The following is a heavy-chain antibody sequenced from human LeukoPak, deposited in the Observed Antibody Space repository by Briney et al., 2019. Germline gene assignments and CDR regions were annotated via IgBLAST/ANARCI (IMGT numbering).Heavy chain of an antibody. V-gene: IGHV4-4*07. J-gene: IGHJ4*02. CDR2: IFSSGTT. Sequence: SEALSLTCTVSGGSISIYYWSWIRLPAGKGLEWIGHIFSSGTTNYNPSLKSRVTMSVDTSKNQFSLRLSSVTAADTAVYFCARGPTTVTRAFDYWGQGTLVTVSS. CDR3: ARGPTTVTRAFDY. D-gene: IGHD4-17*01. CDR1: GGSISIYY.